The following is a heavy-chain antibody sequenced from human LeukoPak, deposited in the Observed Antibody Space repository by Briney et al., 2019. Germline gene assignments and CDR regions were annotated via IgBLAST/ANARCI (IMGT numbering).Heavy chain of an antibody. V-gene: IGHV1-69*05. J-gene: IGHJ6*03. CDR2: IIPIFGTA. CDR1: GGTFSSYA. CDR3: AQSKLAYYYYYMDV. Sequence: SVEVSCKASGGTFSSYAISWVRQAPGQGLEWTGGIIPIFGTANYAQKFQGRVTITTDESTSTAYMELSSLRSEDTAVYYCAQSKLAYYYYYMDVWGKGTTVTVSS.